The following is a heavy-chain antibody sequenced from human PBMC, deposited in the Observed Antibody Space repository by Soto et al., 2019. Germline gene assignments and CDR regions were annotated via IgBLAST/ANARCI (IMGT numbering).Heavy chain of an antibody. CDR1: GYTFTSYY. J-gene: IGHJ5*02. CDR3: ARVYPSDTRYGYRGNNWFDP. D-gene: IGHD5-18*01. Sequence: QVQLVQSGAEVKKPGASVKVSCKASGYTFTSYYMHWVRQAPGQGLEWMGIINPSGGSTSYAQKFQGRVTMTRDTSTSTVYMEVSSLRSEDTAVYYCARVYPSDTRYGYRGNNWFDPWGQGTLVTVSS. CDR2: INPSGGST. V-gene: IGHV1-46*03.